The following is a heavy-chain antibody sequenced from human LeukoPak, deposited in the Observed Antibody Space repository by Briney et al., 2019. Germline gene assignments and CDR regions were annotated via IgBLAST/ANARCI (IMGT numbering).Heavy chain of an antibody. J-gene: IGHJ4*02. CDR2: IYYSGST. CDR1: GGSISSSDYY. D-gene: IGHD2-21*02. Sequence: SETLSLTCIVSGGSISSSDYYWGWIRQPPGKGLEWIGSIYYSGSTNYNPSLKSRVTISVDTSKNQFSLKLSSVTAADTAVYYCARVAYCGGDCYYFDYWGQGTLVTVSS. V-gene: IGHV4-39*07. CDR3: ARVAYCGGDCYYFDY.